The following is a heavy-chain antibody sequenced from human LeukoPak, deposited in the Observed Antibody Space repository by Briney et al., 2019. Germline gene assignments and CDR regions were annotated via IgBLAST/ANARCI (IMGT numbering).Heavy chain of an antibody. CDR1: GYTFTDYD. CDR2: INPNSDT. Sequence: ASVKVSCKASGYTFTDYDMHWVRQAPGQRLEWMGWINPNSDTNYAQKFRGRVTMTRDTSTSTGYMELTRLTSDDTAVYFCARIRWMDSWGQGTLVTVSS. J-gene: IGHJ5*01. CDR3: ARIRWMDS. V-gene: IGHV1-2*02.